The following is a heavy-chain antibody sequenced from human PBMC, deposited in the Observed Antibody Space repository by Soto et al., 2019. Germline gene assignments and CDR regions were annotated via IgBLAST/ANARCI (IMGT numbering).Heavy chain of an antibody. D-gene: IGHD6-19*01. CDR3: ARASGIAVAGTRAPNWFDP. J-gene: IGHJ5*02. V-gene: IGHV4-31*03. Sequence: QVQLQESGPGLVKPSQTLSLTCTVSGGSISSGGYYWSWIRQHPGKGLEWIGYIYYSGSTYYNPSLKSRVTISVDTSKNQFSLKLSSVTAADTAVYYCARASGIAVAGTRAPNWFDPWGQGTLVTVSS. CDR2: IYYSGST. CDR1: GGSISSGGYY.